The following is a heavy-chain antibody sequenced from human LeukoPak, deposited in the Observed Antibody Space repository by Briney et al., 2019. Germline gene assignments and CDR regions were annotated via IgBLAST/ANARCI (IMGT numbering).Heavy chain of an antibody. CDR3: AKDPYGTGSYYPDY. CDR2: ISGSGYTT. Sequence: PGGSLRLSCAASGFFFNTYARSWVRQAPGKGLEWVSSISGSGYTTYYADSVKGRLTISKDHSKNTLYLEINSLRAEDTAVYYCAKDPYGTGSYYPDYWGQGTLVTVSS. V-gene: IGHV3-23*01. CDR1: GFFFNTYA. D-gene: IGHD3-10*01. J-gene: IGHJ4*02.